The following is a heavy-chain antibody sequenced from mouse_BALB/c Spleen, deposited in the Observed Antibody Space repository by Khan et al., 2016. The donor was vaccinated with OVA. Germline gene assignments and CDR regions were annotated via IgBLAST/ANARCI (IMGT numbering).Heavy chain of an antibody. CDR1: GYTFTNYG. D-gene: IGHD2-10*01. Sequence: QIQLVQSGPELKKPGETVKISCKASGYTFTNYGMNWVKQSPGKAFKWMGWINTYTGEPTYADDFKGRFAFSLETSASTAYLQISNLKNEDTATYFCARPPYFSYTRDHWGQGTSVTVSS. J-gene: IGHJ4*01. CDR3: ARPPYFSYTRDH. CDR2: INTYTGEP. V-gene: IGHV9-3-1*01.